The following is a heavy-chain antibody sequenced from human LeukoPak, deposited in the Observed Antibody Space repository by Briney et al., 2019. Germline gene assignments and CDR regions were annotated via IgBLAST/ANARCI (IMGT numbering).Heavy chain of an antibody. CDR2: ISAYNGNT. V-gene: IGHV1-18*04. CDR1: GYTFTSYG. J-gene: IGHJ6*04. Sequence: ASVKVSCKASGYTFTSYGISWVRQAPGQGLERIGWISAYNGNTNYVQKLQGRVTMTTDTPTSTAYMELRSLRSDDTAVYYCARDYYGSGSYILTYYYYYGMDVWGKGTTVTVSS. D-gene: IGHD3-10*01. CDR3: ARDYYGSGSYILTYYYYYGMDV.